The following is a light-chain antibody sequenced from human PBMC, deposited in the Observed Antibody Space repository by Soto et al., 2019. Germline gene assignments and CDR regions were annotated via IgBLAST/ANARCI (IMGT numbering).Light chain of an antibody. CDR3: SSYTLGTTYSATRTTTLVV. Sequence: QSVLTQPASVSGSPGQSIAISCTGTSGDVGGYNYVSWFQHHPGKAPKLLIYEVTNRPSGVSARFSGSKSGNTASLTISGLQAEDEADYYCSSYTLGTTYSATRTTTLVVFGGGTKLTVL. V-gene: IGLV2-14*01. J-gene: IGLJ2*01. CDR1: SGDVGGYNY. CDR2: EVT.